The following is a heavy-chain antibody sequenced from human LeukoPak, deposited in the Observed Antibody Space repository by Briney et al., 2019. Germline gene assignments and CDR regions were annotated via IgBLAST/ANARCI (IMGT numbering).Heavy chain of an antibody. D-gene: IGHD5-18*01. Sequence: GESLKISCKGSGYSFTSYWIGWVRQMPGKGLEWMGIIYPGDSDTRYSPSFQGQVTTSADKSISTAYLQWSSLKASDTAMYYCARMVGDTAMVAHLFFDYWGQGTLVTVSS. CDR3: ARMVGDTAMVAHLFFDY. V-gene: IGHV5-51*01. J-gene: IGHJ4*02. CDR2: IYPGDSDT. CDR1: GYSFTSYW.